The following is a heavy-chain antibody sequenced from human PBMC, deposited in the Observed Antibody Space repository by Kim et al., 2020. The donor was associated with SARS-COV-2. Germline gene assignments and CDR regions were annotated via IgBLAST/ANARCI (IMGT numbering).Heavy chain of an antibody. Sequence: ASVKVSCKASGYTFTSYDINWVRQATGQGLEWMGWMNPNSGNTGYAQKFQGRVTMTRNTSISTAYMELSSLRSEDTAVYYCASYTPKLLWFGEPLMYGMDVWGQGTTVTVSS. CDR1: GYTFTSYD. V-gene: IGHV1-8*01. CDR2: MNPNSGNT. CDR3: ASYTPKLLWFGEPLMYGMDV. D-gene: IGHD3-10*01. J-gene: IGHJ6*02.